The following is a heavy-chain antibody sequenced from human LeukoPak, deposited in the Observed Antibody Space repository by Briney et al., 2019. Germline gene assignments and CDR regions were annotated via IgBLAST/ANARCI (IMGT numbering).Heavy chain of an antibody. V-gene: IGHV1-69*13. CDR1: GGTFSSSP. CDR3: ARDNGRYCSSTSCYISGGRWFLYYYGTDV. CDR2: IIPIFGTA. Sequence: SVTVSCTASGGTFSSSPISWVRQAPGQGLEWMGGIIPIFGTANYAQKFQGRVTITADESTSTAYMELSSLRSEDTAVYYCARDNGRYCSSTSCYISGGRWFLYYYGTDVWGQGTTVTVSS. D-gene: IGHD2-2*02. J-gene: IGHJ6*02.